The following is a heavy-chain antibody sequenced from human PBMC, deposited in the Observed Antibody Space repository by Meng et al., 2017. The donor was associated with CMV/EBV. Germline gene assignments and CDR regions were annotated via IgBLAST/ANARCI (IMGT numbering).Heavy chain of an antibody. V-gene: IGHV3-7*01. Sequence: GGSLRLSCAASGFTFSSYWMSWVRQAPGKGLEWVANIKQDGSEKYYADSVKGRFTISRDNSKNTLYLQMNSLRAEDTAVYYCAKDDSQLLYRDPYYYGMDVWGQGTTVTVSS. J-gene: IGHJ6*02. CDR3: AKDDSQLLYRDPYYYGMDV. D-gene: IGHD2-2*02. CDR1: GFTFSSYW. CDR2: IKQDGSEK.